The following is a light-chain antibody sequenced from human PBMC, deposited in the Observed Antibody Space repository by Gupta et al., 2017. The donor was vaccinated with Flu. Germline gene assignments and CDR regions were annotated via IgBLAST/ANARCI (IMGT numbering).Light chain of an antibody. J-gene: IGLJ1*01. CDR2: SNN. Sequence: QPVLTQPPSASGTPGQRVTIPCSGSSSNIGSNPVNWYQQLPGTAPKLLIYSNNQRPSGVPDRFSGSKSGTSASLAISGLQSEDEADYYCAAWDDSLNGPYVFGTGTKFTVL. V-gene: IGLV1-44*01. CDR1: SSNIGSNP. CDR3: AAWDDSLNGPYV.